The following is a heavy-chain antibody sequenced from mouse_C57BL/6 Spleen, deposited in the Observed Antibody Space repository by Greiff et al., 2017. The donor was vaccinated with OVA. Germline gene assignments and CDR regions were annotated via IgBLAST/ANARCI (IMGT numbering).Heavy chain of an antibody. V-gene: IGHV5-12*01. CDR3: ARGGTGDYFDY. D-gene: IGHD3-3*01. Sequence: EVKLVESGGGLVQPGGSLKLSCAASGFTFSDYYMYWVRQTPEKRLEWVAYISNGGGSTYYPDTVKGRFTISRDNAKNTLYLQMSRLKSEDTAMYYCARGGTGDYFDYWGQGTTLTVSS. CDR1: GFTFSDYY. J-gene: IGHJ2*01. CDR2: ISNGGGST.